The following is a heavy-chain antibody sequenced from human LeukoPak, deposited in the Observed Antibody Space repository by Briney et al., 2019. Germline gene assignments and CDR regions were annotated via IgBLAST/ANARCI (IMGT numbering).Heavy chain of an antibody. CDR2: IYDSGST. D-gene: IGHD3-10*01. Sequence: PSETLSLTCSVSGSSMNLYSWSWIRQPPGKGLEWIGYIYDSGSTYYNPSLKSRVTISLDRSKNQFSLKLSSVTAADTAVYYCARYGGSGTYFFDYWGRGTLVTVSS. V-gene: IGHV4-30-2*01. J-gene: IGHJ4*02. CDR3: ARYGGSGTYFFDY. CDR1: GSSMNLYS.